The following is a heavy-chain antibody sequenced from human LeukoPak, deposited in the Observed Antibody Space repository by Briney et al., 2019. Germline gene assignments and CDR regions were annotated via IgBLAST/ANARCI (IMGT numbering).Heavy chain of an antibody. V-gene: IGHV3-23*01. CDR1: GFTFSSYS. D-gene: IGHD5-18*01. CDR2: IISGGTT. CDR3: AKGNAANFYYYMDV. Sequence: GGSLRLSCAASGFTFSSYSMNWVRQAPGKGLEWVSGIISGGTTYYADSVRGRFIISRDNSKNTLYLQMNSLRAEDTAVYYCAKGNAANFYYYMDVWGKGTTVTVSS. J-gene: IGHJ6*03.